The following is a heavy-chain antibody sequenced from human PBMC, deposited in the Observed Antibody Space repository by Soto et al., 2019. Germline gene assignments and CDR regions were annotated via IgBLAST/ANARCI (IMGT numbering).Heavy chain of an antibody. Sequence: QLQLQESGSGLVKPSQTLSLTCAVSGGSISSGGYSWSWIRQPPGKGLEWIGYIYHSGSTDYNPSFKSRVTISVDSSKNQCSLKLSVVTAADTAVDYCAKAWGLGAPAVDYWGQGTLVTVSS. CDR3: AKAWGLGAPAVDY. J-gene: IGHJ4*02. CDR2: IYHSGST. D-gene: IGHD1-26*01. CDR1: GGSISSGGYS. V-gene: IGHV4-30-2*01.